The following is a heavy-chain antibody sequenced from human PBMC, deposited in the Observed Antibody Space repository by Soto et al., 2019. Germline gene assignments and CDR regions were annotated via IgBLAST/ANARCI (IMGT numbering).Heavy chain of an antibody. J-gene: IGHJ4*02. CDR1: GFSLSTTNVG. V-gene: IGHV2-5*02. Sequence: QITLKESGPTLVKPTQTLTLTCTFSGFSLSTTNVGVDWIHQPPGKALEWLALVYWDDDKRYSPSLKSRLTVTKDTSKTQVVLTMTNMDPVDTATYYCVHRRYFDALTGYSHWGQGPLVTVSS. CDR3: VHRRYFDALTGYSH. CDR2: VYWDDDK. D-gene: IGHD3-9*01.